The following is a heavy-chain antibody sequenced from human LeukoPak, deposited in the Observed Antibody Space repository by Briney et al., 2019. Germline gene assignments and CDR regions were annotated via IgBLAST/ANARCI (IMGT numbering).Heavy chain of an antibody. D-gene: IGHD3-9*01. CDR3: ASQKPYYDILTGYYRDAFDI. CDR1: GGSISSYY. J-gene: IGHJ3*02. Sequence: PSETLSLTCTVSGGSISSYYWSWIRQPPGKGLEWIGYIYYRGSTNYNPSLKSRVTISVDTSKNQFSLKLSSVTAADTAVYYCASQKPYYDILTGYYRDAFDIWGQGTMVTVSS. CDR2: IYYRGST. V-gene: IGHV4-59*01.